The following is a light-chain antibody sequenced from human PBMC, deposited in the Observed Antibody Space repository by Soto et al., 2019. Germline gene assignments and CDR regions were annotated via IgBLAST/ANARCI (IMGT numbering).Light chain of an antibody. J-gene: IGKJ3*01. CDR3: QESSTTPAFT. V-gene: IGKV1-39*01. Sequence: DIQMTQSPSSLSASVGDRVTITCRASHSVASYFNWFQQRPGKAPSLLIYAATTLHTGVPSRFSGSRSGTNFTLTISRLQPEDFATYYCQESSTTPAFTFGPGTKVDFE. CDR1: HSVASY. CDR2: AAT.